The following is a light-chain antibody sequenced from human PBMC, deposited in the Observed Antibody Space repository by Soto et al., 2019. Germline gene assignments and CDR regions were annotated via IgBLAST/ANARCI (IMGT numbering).Light chain of an antibody. V-gene: IGKV1-5*03. CDR2: KAS. CDR3: KQCDSYTWT. Sequence: DIQMTQSPSTLSASVGDRVTITCRASQSISSWLAWYQQKPGKAPKLLIYKASSLESGVPSRFSGSGSGTEFPLPISSLQPDDFGTYYSKQCDSYTWTFGQGTKVEIK. J-gene: IGKJ1*01. CDR1: QSISSW.